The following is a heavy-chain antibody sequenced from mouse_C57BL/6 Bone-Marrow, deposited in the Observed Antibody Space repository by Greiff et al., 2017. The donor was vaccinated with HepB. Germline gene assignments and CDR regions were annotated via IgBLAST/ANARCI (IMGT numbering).Heavy chain of an antibody. D-gene: IGHD1-1*01. CDR2: INPNNGGT. V-gene: IGHV1-26*01. CDR1: GYTFTDYY. CDR3: AREGYYGSSPWFAY. Sequence: VQLQQSGPELVKPGASVKISCKASGYTFTDYYMNWVKQSHGKSLEWIGDINPNNGGTSYNQKFKGNATLTVDKSSSTAYMELRSLTSEDSAVYYCAREGYYGSSPWFAYWGQGTLVTVSA. J-gene: IGHJ3*01.